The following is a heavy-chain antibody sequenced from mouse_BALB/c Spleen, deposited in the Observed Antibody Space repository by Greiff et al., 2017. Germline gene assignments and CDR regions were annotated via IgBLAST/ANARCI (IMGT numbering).Heavy chain of an antibody. CDR2: IRNKANGYTT. D-gene: IGHD2-3*01. Sequence: EVQLVESGGGLVQPGGSLRLSCATSGFTFTDYYMSWVRQPPGKALEWLGFIRNKANGYTTEYSASVKGRFTISRDNSQSILYLQMNTLRAEDSATYYCARDNDDYWYFDVWGAGTTVTVSS. CDR3: ARDNDDYWYFDV. CDR1: GFTFTDYY. V-gene: IGHV7-3*02. J-gene: IGHJ1*01.